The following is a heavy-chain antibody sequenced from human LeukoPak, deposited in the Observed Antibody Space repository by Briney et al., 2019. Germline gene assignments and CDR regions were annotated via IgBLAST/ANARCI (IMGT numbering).Heavy chain of an antibody. CDR2: IYYSGST. D-gene: IGHD4-11*01. J-gene: IGHJ5*02. CDR1: GGSISSYY. Sequence: SETLSLTCTVSGGSISSYYWSWIRQPPGKGLEWIGYIYYSGSTNYNPSLKSRVTISVDTSKNQFSLKLSSVTAADTAVYYCARDSHYSNNWFDPWGQGTLVTVSS. V-gene: IGHV4-59*01. CDR3: ARDSHYSNNWFDP.